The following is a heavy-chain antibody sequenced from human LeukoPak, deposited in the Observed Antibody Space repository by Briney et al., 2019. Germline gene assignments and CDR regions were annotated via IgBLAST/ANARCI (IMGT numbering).Heavy chain of an antibody. V-gene: IGHV4-4*02. Sequence: SGTLSLTCAVSGGLISSSNWLGWVRHPPGKGLEWIGEIYHSRSTNNNPSHKGPVNISVDKSKNQFSLKLSSVTAADTAVYYCASDSEYGGYHASVAFDIWGQGTMVTVSS. D-gene: IGHD4-17*01. J-gene: IGHJ3*02. CDR2: IYHSRST. CDR3: ASDSEYGGYHASVAFDI. CDR1: GGLISSSNW.